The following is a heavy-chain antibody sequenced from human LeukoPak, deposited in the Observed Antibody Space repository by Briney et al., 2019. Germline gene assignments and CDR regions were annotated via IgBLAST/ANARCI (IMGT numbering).Heavy chain of an antibody. D-gene: IGHD6-6*01. CDR1: GFTFSSYG. CDR3: AKSGRTSSSGKYYFDS. J-gene: IGHJ4*02. CDR2: ISTNGGST. Sequence: GGSLRLSCAVSGFTFSSYGITWVRQAPGKGLDWVSAISTNGGSTYYTDSVKGRFTISRDNSKNTLYLQMNSLRAEDTAVYYCAKSGRTSSSGKYYFDSWGQGTLVTVSS. V-gene: IGHV3-23*01.